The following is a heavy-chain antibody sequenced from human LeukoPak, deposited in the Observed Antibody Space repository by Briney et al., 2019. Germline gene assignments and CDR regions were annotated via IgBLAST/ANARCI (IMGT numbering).Heavy chain of an antibody. V-gene: IGHV4-39*01. CDR2: IYPSGST. Sequence: SETLSLTCTVSGGSLNSSGYYWGWIRQPPGKGLEWIGNIYPSGSTYYNASLQSQVTISIDTSKNQFSLRLNSVTAADTAMYYCAKSGGYGLIDYWGQGTRVTVSS. CDR1: GGSLNSSGYY. J-gene: IGHJ4*02. D-gene: IGHD1-26*01. CDR3: AKSGGYGLIDY.